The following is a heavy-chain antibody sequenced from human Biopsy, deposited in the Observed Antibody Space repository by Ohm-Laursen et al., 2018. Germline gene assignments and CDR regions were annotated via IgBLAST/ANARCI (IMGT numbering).Heavy chain of an antibody. D-gene: IGHD2-15*01. V-gene: IGHV4-34*08. Sequence: TLSLTCEVYGKTFSDYYWSWIRQPPGKGLEWIGQINQSGRTNHNPSLKSRVNISADKSNNQFSLKLTSVTSADTAVYFCGNEVHGRDYWGLGALVTVSS. J-gene: IGHJ4*02. CDR3: GNEVHGRDY. CDR2: INQSGRT. CDR1: GKTFSDYY.